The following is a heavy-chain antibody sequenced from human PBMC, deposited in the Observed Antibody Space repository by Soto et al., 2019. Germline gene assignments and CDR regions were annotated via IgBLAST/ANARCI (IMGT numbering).Heavy chain of an antibody. CDR2: IYYSGST. D-gene: IGHD5-18*01. J-gene: IGHJ6*03. CDR1: GGSISSYY. CDR3: ARGLDTAIVNDYYYYCMDV. Sequence: QVQLQESGPGLVKPSETLSLTCTVSGGSISSYYWSWIRQPPGKGLEWIGYIYYSGSTNYNPSLKSRVTISVDTSKNQFSLKLSSVTAADTAVYYCARGLDTAIVNDYYYYCMDVWGKGTTVTVSS. V-gene: IGHV4-59*01.